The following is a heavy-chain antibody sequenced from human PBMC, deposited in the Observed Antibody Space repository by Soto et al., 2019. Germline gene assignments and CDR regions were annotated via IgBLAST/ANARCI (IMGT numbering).Heavy chain of an antibody. CDR1: GGSVSFYD. Sequence: SETLSLTCAVYGGSVSFYDLSWIRPPPVKGLEWIGEINHSGSTNYNPSLKSRVTISVDTSKNQFSLKLSSVTAADTAVYYCARGHSKWSLNPYGMDVWGQGTTVTVSS. CDR2: INHSGST. J-gene: IGHJ6*02. CDR3: ARGHSKWSLNPYGMDV. V-gene: IGHV4-34*01. D-gene: IGHD2-15*01.